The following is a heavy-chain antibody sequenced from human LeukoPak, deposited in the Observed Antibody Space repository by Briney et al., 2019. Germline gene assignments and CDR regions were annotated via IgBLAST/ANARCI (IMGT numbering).Heavy chain of an antibody. D-gene: IGHD2-15*01. J-gene: IGHJ4*02. CDR2: IYTSGIT. CDR3: ARGTRFRSGGSCFDQGEDYIDY. V-gene: IGHV4-61*02. Sequence: SETLSLTCTVSGGSISSCSYYWSWIRQPAGLGLEWIGRIYTSGITNYNPSLKSRVTISVDTSKNQFSLKLSSVTAADTAVYYCARGTRFRSGGSCFDQGEDYIDYWGQGTLVTVSS. CDR1: GGSISSCSYY.